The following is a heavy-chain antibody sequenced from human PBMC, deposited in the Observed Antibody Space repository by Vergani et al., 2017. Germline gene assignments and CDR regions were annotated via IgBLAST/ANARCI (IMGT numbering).Heavy chain of an antibody. CDR3: ATIGYRRWGYSFDY. Sequence: QLQLQESGPGLVKPSETLSLICTVSGGSINPSSSFWGWIRQSPGKGLEWIGSINYVGRTYYIPSLKSRVTVSVDESRNLFSLRLNSVTAADTAVYYCATIGYRRWGYSFDYWGQGILVTVSS. CDR2: INYVGRT. D-gene: IGHD2-2*02. J-gene: IGHJ4*02. V-gene: IGHV4-39*07. CDR1: GGSINPSSSF.